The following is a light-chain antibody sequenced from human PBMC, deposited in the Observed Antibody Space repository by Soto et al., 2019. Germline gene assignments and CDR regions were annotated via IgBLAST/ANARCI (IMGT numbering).Light chain of an antibody. V-gene: IGKV3-20*01. Sequence: EIVLTQTPGTLSLSPGERATLSCRASQSVTSSHLAWYQQKPGQAPRLLIYGASTRAPGSPDRFSGSGSNTNLSLAIRRRDRKYFAMYYYLLCFGPARYTLGPGTKVQIK. CDR1: QSVTSSH. J-gene: IGKJ2*01. CDR3: LLCFGPARYT. CDR2: GAS.